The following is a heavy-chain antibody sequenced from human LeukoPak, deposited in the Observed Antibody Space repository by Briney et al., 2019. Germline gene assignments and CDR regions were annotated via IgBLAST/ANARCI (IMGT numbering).Heavy chain of an antibody. Sequence: PSETLSLTCTVSGYSISSGYYWGWIRQPPGKGLEWIGSIYHSGSTYYNPSLKSRVTISVDTSKNQFSLKLSSVTAADTAVYYCARETYYYDSSGYYYPYYFDYWGQGTLVTVSS. CDR2: IYHSGST. CDR3: ARETYYYDSSGYYYPYYFDY. D-gene: IGHD3-22*01. V-gene: IGHV4-38-2*02. CDR1: GYSISSGYY. J-gene: IGHJ4*02.